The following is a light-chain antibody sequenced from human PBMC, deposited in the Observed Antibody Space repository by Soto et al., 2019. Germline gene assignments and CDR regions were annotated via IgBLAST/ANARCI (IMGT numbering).Light chain of an antibody. J-gene: IGLJ1*01. V-gene: IGLV2-11*01. Sequence: LTQPHSVSGSPGQSVTISCTGTSSDVGAYNFASWYQQRPGTAPRLIIYDVNKRPSGVPDRFSGSKSGNTASLTISGLQAEDEADYYCCSYAGNYKYVFGSGTKVTVL. CDR3: CSYAGNYKYV. CDR2: DVN. CDR1: SSDVGAYNF.